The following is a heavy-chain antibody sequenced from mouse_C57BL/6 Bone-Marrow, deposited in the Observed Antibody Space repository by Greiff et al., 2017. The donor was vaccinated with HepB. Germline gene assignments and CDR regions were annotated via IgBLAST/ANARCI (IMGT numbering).Heavy chain of an antibody. Sequence: VQLQQSGAELVKPGASVKLSCKASGYTFTSYWMQWVKQRPGQGLEWIGEIDPSDSYTNYNQKFKGKATLTVDTSSSTAYMQLSSLTSEDSAVYYCARWGAFYAMDYWGQGTSVTVPS. CDR2: IDPSDSYT. J-gene: IGHJ4*01. V-gene: IGHV1-50*01. CDR1: GYTFTSYW. CDR3: ARWGAFYAMDY.